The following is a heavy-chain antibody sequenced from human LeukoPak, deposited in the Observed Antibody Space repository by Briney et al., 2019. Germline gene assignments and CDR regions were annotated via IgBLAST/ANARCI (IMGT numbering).Heavy chain of an antibody. J-gene: IGHJ5*02. CDR1: GFTFSSYW. D-gene: IGHD6-13*01. CDR3: ARDSIAAAVDWFDP. V-gene: IGHV4-4*02. CDR2: IYHSGST. Sequence: PGGSLRLSCAASGFTFSSYWMHWVRQAPGKGLEWIGEIYHSGSTNYNPSLKSRVTISVDKSKNQFSLKLTSVTAADTAIYYCARDSIAAAVDWFDPWGQGTLVTVFS.